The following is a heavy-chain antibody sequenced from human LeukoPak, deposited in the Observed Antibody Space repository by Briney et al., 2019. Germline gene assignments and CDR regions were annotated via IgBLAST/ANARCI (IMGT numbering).Heavy chain of an antibody. Sequence: ASVTVSFTASGYTFTSYYMHWVRQAPGQGLEWMGIINPSGGSTSYAQKFQGRVTMTRDTSTSTVYMELSSLRSEDTAVYYCATDLASYYFDYWGQGTLVTVSS. CDR3: ATDLASYYFDY. V-gene: IGHV1-46*01. CDR2: INPSGGST. J-gene: IGHJ4*02. CDR1: GYTFTSYY.